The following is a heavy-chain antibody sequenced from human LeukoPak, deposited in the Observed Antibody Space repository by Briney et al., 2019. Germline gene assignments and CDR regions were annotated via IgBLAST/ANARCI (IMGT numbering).Heavy chain of an antibody. V-gene: IGHV3-23*01. CDR3: AKGLVTWDY. CDR1: GFTFSSYA. CDR2: LSGSDGST. D-gene: IGHD3-16*02. J-gene: IGHJ4*02. Sequence: GGSLRLSCAASGFTFSSYAMNWVRQAPGKGLEWVSGLSGSDGSTYYADSVKGRFTISRDNSKNTLSLQMNNLRAEDTAVYYCAKGLVTWDYWGQGTLVTVSS.